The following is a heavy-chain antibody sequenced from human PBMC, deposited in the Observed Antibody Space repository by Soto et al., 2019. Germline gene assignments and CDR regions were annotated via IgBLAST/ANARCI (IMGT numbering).Heavy chain of an antibody. Sequence: SETLSLTCTVSGDSISSADYYWSWIRQTPGKGLEWIGHIFYSGTTYYNPSLKSRLTISVDTSKNHFSLRLTSVTAADTAVYYCARDLWVEPELYYYGMDVWGQGTTVTVS. J-gene: IGHJ6*02. CDR3: ARDLWVEPELYYYGMDV. CDR1: GDSISSADYY. CDR2: IFYSGTT. V-gene: IGHV4-30-4*01. D-gene: IGHD1-1*01.